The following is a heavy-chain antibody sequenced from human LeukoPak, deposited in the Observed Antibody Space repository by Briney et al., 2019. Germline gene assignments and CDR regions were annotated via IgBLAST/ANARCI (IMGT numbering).Heavy chain of an antibody. V-gene: IGHV4-4*02. CDR1: GGSISSSNW. D-gene: IGHD3-10*01. Sequence: SETPSLTCAVSGGSISSSNWWRWVRQPPGEGLEWIGEIYHSGSTNYNPSLKSRVTISVDKSKNQFSLKLGSVTAADTAVYYCARKDYGSGKFDYWGQGTLVTVSS. CDR3: ARKDYGSGKFDY. CDR2: IYHSGST. J-gene: IGHJ4*02.